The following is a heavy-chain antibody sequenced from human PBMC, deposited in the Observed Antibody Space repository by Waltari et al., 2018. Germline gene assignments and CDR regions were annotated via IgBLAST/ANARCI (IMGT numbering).Heavy chain of an antibody. D-gene: IGHD3-3*01. CDR1: GFTFSNAW. J-gene: IGHJ4*02. V-gene: IGHV3-15*01. CDR2: IKSKTDGGTT. CDR3: ATLFGDFWSGYFFDY. Sequence: EVQLVESGGGLVTPGGSLRLSCAASGFTFSNAWMSWVRQAPGKGLEWVGRIKSKTDGGTTDYAAPVKGRFTISRDDSENTLYLQMNSLKTEDTAVYYCATLFGDFWSGYFFDYWGQGTLVTVSS.